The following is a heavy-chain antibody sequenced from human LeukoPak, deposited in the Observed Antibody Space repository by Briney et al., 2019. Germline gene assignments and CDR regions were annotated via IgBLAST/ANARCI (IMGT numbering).Heavy chain of an antibody. Sequence: ASVKVSCKASGYTFTGYYMHWVRQAPGQGLEWMGWINPNSGGTNYAQKFQGRVTMTRDTSISTAYMELSRLRSDDTAVYYCARDGLYCSSTSCRYYYYMDVWGKGTTVTISS. V-gene: IGHV1-2*02. D-gene: IGHD2-2*01. CDR1: GYTFTGYY. CDR2: INPNSGGT. J-gene: IGHJ6*03. CDR3: ARDGLYCSSTSCRYYYYMDV.